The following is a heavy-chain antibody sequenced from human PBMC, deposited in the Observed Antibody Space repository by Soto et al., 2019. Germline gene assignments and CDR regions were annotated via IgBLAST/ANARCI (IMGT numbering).Heavy chain of an antibody. V-gene: IGHV5-51*01. Sequence: GESLKISCKATGYSFTNYWIGWVRQMPGKGLEWMGTIYPGDSDTRYGPAFEGQVTISADKSITTAYLQWSSLKASDTAVYFCARRRHDCTSKICLANYYYTLDVWGQGTTVTV. D-gene: IGHD2-2*01. CDR3: ARRRHDCTSKICLANYYYTLDV. J-gene: IGHJ6*02. CDR2: IYPGDSDT. CDR1: GYSFTNYW.